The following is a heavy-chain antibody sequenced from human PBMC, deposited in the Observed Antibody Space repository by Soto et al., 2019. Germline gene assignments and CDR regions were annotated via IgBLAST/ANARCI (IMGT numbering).Heavy chain of an antibody. CDR1: GFTFSSYS. CDR2: ISTSSRTI. V-gene: IGHV3-48*01. J-gene: IGHJ3*02. Sequence: EMRLVESGGGLVQPGRSLRLSCAASGFTFSSYSMNWVRQAPWKGLEWVSHISTSSRTIYYADAVKGRFTSSRDNAKNSLYLQMNSLRAEDTAVYYCARLYCSGGSCYSGDAFDIWGQGTMVNVSS. D-gene: IGHD2-15*01. CDR3: ARLYCSGGSCYSGDAFDI.